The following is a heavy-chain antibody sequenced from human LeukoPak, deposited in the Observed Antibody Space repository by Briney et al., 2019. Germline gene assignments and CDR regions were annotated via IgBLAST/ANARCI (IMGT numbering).Heavy chain of an antibody. V-gene: IGHV4-38-2*02. CDR1: GYSISSGYY. Sequence: SETLSPTCTVSGYSISSGYYWGWIRQPPGKGLEWIGSIYHSGSTYYNPSLKSRVTISVDTSKNQFSLKLSSVTAADTAVYYCASVYYDFWSGYYLGPHGWFDPWGQGTLVTVSS. CDR2: IYHSGST. J-gene: IGHJ5*02. CDR3: ASVYYDFWSGYYLGPHGWFDP. D-gene: IGHD3-3*01.